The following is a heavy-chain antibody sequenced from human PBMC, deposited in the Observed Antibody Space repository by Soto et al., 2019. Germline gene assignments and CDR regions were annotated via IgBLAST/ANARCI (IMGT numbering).Heavy chain of an antibody. CDR3: ARDWGITIFGVVMSDAFDI. Sequence: QVQLVESGGGVVQPGRSLRLSCAASGFTFSSYAMHWVRQAPGKGLEWVAVISYDGSNKYYADSVKGRFTISRDNSKNTLYLQMNSLRAEDTAVYYCARDWGITIFGVVMSDAFDIWGQGTMVTVSS. CDR2: ISYDGSNK. D-gene: IGHD3-3*01. CDR1: GFTFSSYA. J-gene: IGHJ3*02. V-gene: IGHV3-30-3*01.